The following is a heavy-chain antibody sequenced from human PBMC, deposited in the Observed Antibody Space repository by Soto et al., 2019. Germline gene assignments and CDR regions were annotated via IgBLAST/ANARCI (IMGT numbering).Heavy chain of an antibody. CDR1: GGSISSSNW. CDR3: ARGGGYDFFDY. D-gene: IGHD5-12*01. Sequence: QVQLQESGPGLVKPSGTLSLTCAVSGGSISSSNWWNWVRQPPGKGLEWIGEIYHSGSTNYNPSLKSRVTTSVDKSKNQFSLKLSSVTAADTAVYYCARGGGYDFFDYWGQGTLVTVSS. V-gene: IGHV4-4*02. J-gene: IGHJ4*02. CDR2: IYHSGST.